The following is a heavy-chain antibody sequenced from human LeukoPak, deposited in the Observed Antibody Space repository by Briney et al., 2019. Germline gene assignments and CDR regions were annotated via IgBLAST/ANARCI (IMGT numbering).Heavy chain of an antibody. CDR2: ISSSSSYI. V-gene: IGHV3-21*01. CDR1: GFTFSSYS. D-gene: IGHD6-6*01. Sequence: GGSLRLSSAASGFTFSSYSMNWVRQAPGKGLEWVSSISSSSSYIYYADSVKGRFTIARDNAKNSLYLQMNSLRAEDTAVYYCARDPSSSSELDYYMDVWGKGTTVTVSS. CDR3: ARDPSSSSELDYYMDV. J-gene: IGHJ6*03.